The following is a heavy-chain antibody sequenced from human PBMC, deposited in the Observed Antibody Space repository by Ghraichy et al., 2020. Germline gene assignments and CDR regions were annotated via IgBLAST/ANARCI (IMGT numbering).Heavy chain of an antibody. V-gene: IGHV3-23*01. CDR1: GFSISNYA. CDR2: ISGSSGGT. J-gene: IGHJ4*02. D-gene: IGHD3-16*02. Sequence: GESLNISCAASGFSISNYAMSWVRQAPGKGLEWVSSISGSSGGTYYADSVKGRFSISRDNSKSTLYLQMNSLGAEDTAVYYCAKDFSEDYIWGSYRYIDYWGQGTLVTVSS. CDR3: AKDFSEDYIWGSYRYIDY.